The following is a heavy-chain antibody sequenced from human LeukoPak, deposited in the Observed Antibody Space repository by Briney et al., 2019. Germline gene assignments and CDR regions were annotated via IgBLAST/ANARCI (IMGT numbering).Heavy chain of an antibody. CDR2: ISHRGRT. D-gene: IGHD2-15*01. V-gene: IGHV4-31*02. Sequence: PSQTLSLTCTVSGGSISNSGGFYWSWIRQHPGDGLEWIGFISHRGRTYYNPSLKSRVSMSVDTSRSQFSLRLTSVTDEDTAVYYCARISQSSGGFYYWGQGTLVTVSS. CDR1: GGSISNSGGFY. CDR3: ARISQSSGGFYY. J-gene: IGHJ4*02.